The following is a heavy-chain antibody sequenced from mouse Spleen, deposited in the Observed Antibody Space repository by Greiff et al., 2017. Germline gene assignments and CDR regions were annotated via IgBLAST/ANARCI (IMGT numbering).Heavy chain of an antibody. CDR3: ARHAPLIYYDYDGLAY. V-gene: IGHV5-9-3*01. CDR1: GFTFSSYA. CDR2: ISSGGSYT. J-gene: IGHJ3*01. D-gene: IGHD2-4*01. Sequence: EVQLVESGGGLVKPGGSLKLSCAASGFTFSSYAMSWVRQTPEKRLEWVATISSGGSYTYYPDSVKGRCTISRDNAKNTLYLQMSSLRSEDTAMYYCARHAPLIYYDYDGLAYWGQGTLVTVSA.